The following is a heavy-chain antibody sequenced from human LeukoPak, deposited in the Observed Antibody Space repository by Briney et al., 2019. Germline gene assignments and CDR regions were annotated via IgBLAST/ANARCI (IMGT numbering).Heavy chain of an antibody. CDR3: ARGHIAAAGTLDYMDV. Sequence: SETLSLTCAVYGGSFSSYYWGWIRQPPGKGLEWIGSIYHSGSTYYNPSLKSRVTISVDTSKNQFSLKLSSVTAADTAVYYCARGHIAAAGTLDYMDVWGKGTTVTISS. CDR1: GGSFSSYY. V-gene: IGHV4-38-2*01. J-gene: IGHJ6*03. D-gene: IGHD6-13*01. CDR2: IYHSGST.